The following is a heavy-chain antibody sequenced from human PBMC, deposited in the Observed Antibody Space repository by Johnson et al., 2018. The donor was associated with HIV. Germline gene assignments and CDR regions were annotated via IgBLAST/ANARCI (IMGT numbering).Heavy chain of an antibody. CDR2: ISYDGSNK. D-gene: IGHD2-15*01. CDR1: GFTFSSYG. J-gene: IGHJ3*02. Sequence: QVQLVESGGGVVQPGRSLRVSCAASGFTFSSYGMHWVRQAPGKGLEWVAVISYDGSNKYYADSVKGRFTISRDNSKNTLYLQMNSLRAADTALYYCAKVNLGYCSGGSCYNAFDIWGQGTMVTVSS. CDR3: AKVNLGYCSGGSCYNAFDI. V-gene: IGHV3-30*18.